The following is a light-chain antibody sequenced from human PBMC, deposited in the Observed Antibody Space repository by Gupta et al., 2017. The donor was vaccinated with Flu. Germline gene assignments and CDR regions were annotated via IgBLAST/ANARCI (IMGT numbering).Light chain of an antibody. J-gene: IGKJ3*01. V-gene: IGKV1-16*02. CDR2: AAS. CDR3: QQDKSFRNT. Sequence: DIQMTQSPSSLYASVGDRVTITCRASQGISTYLAWFQQKPGRAPKSLIYAASRLQSQVPSKFSATRSVTDFTLTIRSRQPKDFAPYYCQQDKSFRNTF. CDR1: QGISTY.